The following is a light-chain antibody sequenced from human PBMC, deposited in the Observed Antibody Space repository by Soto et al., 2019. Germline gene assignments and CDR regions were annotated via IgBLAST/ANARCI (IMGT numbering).Light chain of an antibody. J-gene: IGKJ1*01. Sequence: IQMTTSPSTLSASFLDRFTITCRASQSTTTWLAWYQQKPGKAPKLLIYKASTLKSGVPSRFSGSGSGTEFTLTISSLQPDDFATYYCQHYNSYSEAFGQGTKVDIK. V-gene: IGKV1-5*03. CDR3: QHYNSYSEA. CDR1: QSTTTW. CDR2: KAS.